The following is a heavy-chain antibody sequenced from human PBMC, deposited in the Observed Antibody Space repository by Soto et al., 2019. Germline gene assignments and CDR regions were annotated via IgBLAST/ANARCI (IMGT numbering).Heavy chain of an antibody. Sequence: SVKVSCKASGGTFSSYAISWGRQAPGQGLEWMGGIIPIFGTANYAQKFQGRVTITADESTSTAYMELSSLRSEDTAVYYCAKDWSSSWYFYYYGMDVWGQGTTVTVSS. CDR2: IIPIFGTA. V-gene: IGHV1-69*13. CDR3: AKDWSSSWYFYYYGMDV. J-gene: IGHJ6*02. CDR1: GGTFSSYA. D-gene: IGHD6-13*01.